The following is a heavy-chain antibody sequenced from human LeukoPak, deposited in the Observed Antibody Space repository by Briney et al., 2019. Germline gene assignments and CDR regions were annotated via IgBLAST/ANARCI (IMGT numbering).Heavy chain of an antibody. D-gene: IGHD6-13*01. J-gene: IGHJ4*02. V-gene: IGHV3-23*01. CDR3: VVTLSSSWAPAQFDY. Sequence: GGSLRLSCAASGFTFSSYALSWDRQAPGQGLEWVSAISGSGTSTYYADSVKGRFTISRDNSKNTLYLQMNSLRAEDTAVYYCVVTLSSSWAPAQFDYWGQGTLVTVSS. CDR1: GFTFSSYA. CDR2: ISGSGTST.